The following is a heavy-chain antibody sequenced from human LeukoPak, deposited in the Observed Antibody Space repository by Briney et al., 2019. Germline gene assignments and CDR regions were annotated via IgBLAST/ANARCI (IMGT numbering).Heavy chain of an antibody. CDR3: ARHPPSSAGAYDI. CDR1: GGSISGYY. D-gene: IGHD3-10*01. CDR2: VYSSGNT. Sequence: SETLSLTCTVSGGSISGYYCSWVRQPPGKEMEWIGYVYSSGNTNYNPSLKSRVTLSVDTSKNQFSLKLVSVTAADTAVYYCARHPPSSAGAYDIWGQGTMVTVSS. J-gene: IGHJ3*02. V-gene: IGHV4-59*08.